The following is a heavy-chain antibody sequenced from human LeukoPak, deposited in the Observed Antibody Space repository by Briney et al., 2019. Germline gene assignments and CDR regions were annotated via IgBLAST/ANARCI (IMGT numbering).Heavy chain of an antibody. CDR2: IYYSGST. V-gene: IGHV4-59*01. Sequence: SETLSLTCTVSGGSISSYYWSWIRQPPGKGLEWIGYIYYSGSTNYNPSLKSRVTISVDTSKNQFSLKLSSVTAADKAVYYCARARRDRGYSYYYFDYWGQGTLVTVSS. D-gene: IGHD5-18*01. J-gene: IGHJ4*02. CDR1: GGSISSYY. CDR3: ARARRDRGYSYYYFDY.